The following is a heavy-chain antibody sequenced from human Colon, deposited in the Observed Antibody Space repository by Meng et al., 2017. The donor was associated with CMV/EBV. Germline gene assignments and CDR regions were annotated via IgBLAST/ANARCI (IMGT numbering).Heavy chain of an antibody. V-gene: IGHV4-34*01. CDR3: ARGRVMYGMDV. Sequence: GSLRLSCAVYGGSFSGYYWSWIRQPPGKGLEWIGEINHSGSTNYNPSLKSRVTISVDTSKNQFSLKLSSVTAADTAVYYCARGRVMYGMDVWGQGTTVTVSS. D-gene: IGHD2-21*01. CDR2: INHSGST. CDR1: GGSFSGYY. J-gene: IGHJ6*02.